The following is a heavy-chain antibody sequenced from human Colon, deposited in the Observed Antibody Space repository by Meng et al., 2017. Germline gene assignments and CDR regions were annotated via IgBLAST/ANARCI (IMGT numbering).Heavy chain of an antibody. CDR2: ISAYNGNT. J-gene: IGHJ5*01. D-gene: IGHD5-12*01. CDR3: GRSGAYDYRIDS. CDR1: GYTFTSYG. Sequence: QVQQGQSGAEEKKPGASAKGACKAYGYTFTSYGISWVRQAPGQGLEWVAWISAYNGNTIYAQKVQGRVTLTTDTSTSTAYMELRSLISDDTAVYYCGRSGAYDYRIDSWGQGTLVTVSS. V-gene: IGHV1-18*01.